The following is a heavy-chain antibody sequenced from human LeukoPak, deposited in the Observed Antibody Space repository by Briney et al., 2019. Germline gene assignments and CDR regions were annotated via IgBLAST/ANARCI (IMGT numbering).Heavy chain of an antibody. V-gene: IGHV1-8*02. Sequence: ASVKVSCKASGGTFNNHAISWVRQATGQGLEWMGWMNPNSGNTGYAQKFQGRVTMTRNTSISTAYMELSRLRSDDTAVYYCARDITRSGGSPGAFDIWGQGTMVTVSS. J-gene: IGHJ3*02. D-gene: IGHD2-15*01. CDR3: ARDITRSGGSPGAFDI. CDR1: GGTFNNHA. CDR2: MNPNSGNT.